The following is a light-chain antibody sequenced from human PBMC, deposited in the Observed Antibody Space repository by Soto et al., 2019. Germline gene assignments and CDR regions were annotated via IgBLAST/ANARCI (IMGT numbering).Light chain of an antibody. Sequence: QSVLTQPPSVSGAPGQRVTISCTGISSNIGAGYDVHWYQQLPGTAPKLLIYGNSNRPSGVPDRFSGSKSGTSASLAITGLQAEDEVDYYCQSYDSSLSAVVFGGGTQLTVL. J-gene: IGLJ2*01. CDR3: QSYDSSLSAVV. V-gene: IGLV1-40*01. CDR1: SSNIGAGYD. CDR2: GNS.